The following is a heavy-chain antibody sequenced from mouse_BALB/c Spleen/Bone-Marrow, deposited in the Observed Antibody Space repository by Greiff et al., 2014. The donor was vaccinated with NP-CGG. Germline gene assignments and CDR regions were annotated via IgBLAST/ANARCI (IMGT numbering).Heavy chain of an antibody. CDR2: IDPANGNT. D-gene: IGHD1-1*01. Sequence: VQLQQSGAELVKPGASVKLSFTASGFNIKDTYIHWVKQRPEQGLEWIGRIDPANGNTKYDPKFQGKATITADTSSNTAYLHLSSLTSEDTAVYYCARYRYYGSSGWDYWGQGTSVTVSS. V-gene: IGHV14-3*02. CDR1: GFNIKDTY. CDR3: ARYRYYGSSGWDY. J-gene: IGHJ4*01.